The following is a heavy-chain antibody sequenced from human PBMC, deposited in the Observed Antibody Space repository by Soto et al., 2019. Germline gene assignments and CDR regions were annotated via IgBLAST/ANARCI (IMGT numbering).Heavy chain of an antibody. CDR1: GFIFSRYG. D-gene: IGHD2-15*01. V-gene: IGHV3-30*18. Sequence: GGSLRLSCAASGFIFSRYGMHWVRQAPGKGLEWVAVISYDGSNKYYADSVKGRFTISRDNSKNTLYLQMNSLRAEDTAVYYCAKDRVPLPRAGPLDYWGQGTLVTVSS. J-gene: IGHJ4*02. CDR2: ISYDGSNK. CDR3: AKDRVPLPRAGPLDY.